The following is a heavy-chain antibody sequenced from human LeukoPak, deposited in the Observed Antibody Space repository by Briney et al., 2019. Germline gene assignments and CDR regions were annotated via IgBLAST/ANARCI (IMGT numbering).Heavy chain of an antibody. Sequence: PSETLSLTCAVYGGSFSGYYWSWIRQPPGKGLEWVGATNHSGSTNYNPSLKSRVTISVDTSKNQFSLKLSSVTAADTAVYYCARVDPALRFLEWLYPDAGGQGTLVTVSS. CDR1: GGSFSGYY. CDR2: TNHSGST. D-gene: IGHD3-3*01. CDR3: ARVDPALRFLEWLYPDA. J-gene: IGHJ5*02. V-gene: IGHV4-34*01.